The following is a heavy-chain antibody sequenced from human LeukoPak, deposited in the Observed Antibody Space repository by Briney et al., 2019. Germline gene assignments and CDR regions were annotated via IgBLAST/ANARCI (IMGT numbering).Heavy chain of an antibody. CDR3: ARELAAAGTVYYYYYMDV. J-gene: IGHJ6*03. Sequence: SETLSLTCTVSGGSISSGGYYWSWIRQHPGKGLEWIGYIYYSGSTYYNPSLKSRVTISVDTSKNQFSLKLSSVTAADTAVYYCARELAAAGTVYYYYYMDVWGKGTKVTVPS. V-gene: IGHV4-31*03. CDR2: IYYSGST. CDR1: GGSISSGGYY. D-gene: IGHD6-13*01.